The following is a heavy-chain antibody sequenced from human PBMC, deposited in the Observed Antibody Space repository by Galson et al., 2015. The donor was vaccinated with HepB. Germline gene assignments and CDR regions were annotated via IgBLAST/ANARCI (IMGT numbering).Heavy chain of an antibody. CDR1: GFTFNSYW. J-gene: IGHJ4*02. D-gene: IGHD3-16*01. CDR2: IKQDGSEK. V-gene: IGHV3-7*01. Sequence: SLRLSCAASGFTFNSYWMSWVRQAPGKGLEWVANIKQDGSEKSYEDSVKGRFTISRDNSRNTLALQMSSLRPEDTAVYYCARDLWEGSYGGGFDYWGPGTVVTVSS. CDR3: ARDLWEGSYGGGFDY.